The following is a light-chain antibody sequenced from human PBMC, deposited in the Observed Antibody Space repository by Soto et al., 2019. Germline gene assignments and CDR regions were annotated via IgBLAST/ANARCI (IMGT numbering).Light chain of an antibody. CDR3: QVWDRSSDHRVV. CDR2: YDS. J-gene: IGLJ2*01. Sequence: SYELTQPPSVSVAPGKTARISCERNNIGTESVHWYQQKPGQAPVLVIYYDSARPSGIPERFSGSNAGNTATLTISTVEAGDEADYYCQVWDRSSDHRVVFGGGTKLTVL. V-gene: IGLV3-21*04. CDR1: NIGTES.